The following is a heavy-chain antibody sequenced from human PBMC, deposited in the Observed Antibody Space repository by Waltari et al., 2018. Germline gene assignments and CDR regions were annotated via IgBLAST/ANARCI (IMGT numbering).Heavy chain of an antibody. CDR3: ARGKPGIAAAKAFDI. CDR1: GGSFSGYY. CDR2: INHSGST. D-gene: IGHD6-13*01. Sequence: QVQLQQWGAGLLKPSETLSLTCAVYGGSFSGYYWSWIRQPPGKGLEWIGEINHSGSTNDNPSLKSRVTISVDTSKNQFSLKLSSVTAADTAVYYCARGKPGIAAAKAFDIWGQGTMVTVSS. J-gene: IGHJ3*02. V-gene: IGHV4-34*01.